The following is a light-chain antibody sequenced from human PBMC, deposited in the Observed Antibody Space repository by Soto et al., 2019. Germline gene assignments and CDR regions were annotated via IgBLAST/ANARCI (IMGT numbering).Light chain of an antibody. V-gene: IGKV3-15*01. CDR3: QQYNNWPLT. CDR2: GAS. J-gene: IGKJ4*01. CDR1: QSVSSN. Sequence: EKVMTQSPASLSVSPGDRATLSCRASQSVSSNLAWYQQKPGQAPRLVIYGASTRATGVPARLSGGGSGTEFTLTISSLQYEDFAVYYCQQYNNWPLTFGGGTKVDIK.